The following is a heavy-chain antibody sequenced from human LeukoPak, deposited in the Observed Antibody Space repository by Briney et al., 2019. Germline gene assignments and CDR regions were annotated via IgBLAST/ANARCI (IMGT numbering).Heavy chain of an antibody. CDR2: VYYSGST. J-gene: IGHJ4*02. CDR3: ARRSNVGIVTTIFDS. D-gene: IGHD5-12*01. CDR1: GGSMNGYF. Sequence: SETLSLTCAVSGGSMNGYFWHWIRQSPGKGLEWIGYVYYSGSTIYNPALKTRVTISVDTSNNQFSLNLTSVTAADTAVYYCARRSNVGIVTTIFDSWGQGTLVTVSS. V-gene: IGHV4-59*08.